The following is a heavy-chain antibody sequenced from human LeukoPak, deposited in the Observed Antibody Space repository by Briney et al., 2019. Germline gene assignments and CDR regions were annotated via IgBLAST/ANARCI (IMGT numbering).Heavy chain of an antibody. Sequence: PGRSLRLSCAASGFTFSSYAMHWVRQAPGKGLEWVAVISYDGSNKYYADSVKGRFTISRDNSKNTPYLQMNSLRAEDTAVYYCAREKAVAGTSFDYWGQGTLVTVSS. CDR2: ISYDGSNK. CDR3: AREKAVAGTSFDY. D-gene: IGHD6-19*01. CDR1: GFTFSSYA. V-gene: IGHV3-30-3*01. J-gene: IGHJ4*02.